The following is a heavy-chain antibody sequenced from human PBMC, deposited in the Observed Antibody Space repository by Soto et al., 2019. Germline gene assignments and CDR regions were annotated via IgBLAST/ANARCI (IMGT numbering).Heavy chain of an antibody. J-gene: IGHJ4*02. Sequence: EVQLVESGGGLVQPGGSLRLSCAASGFTFNEYFMDWVRQTPGKGLEWVGRSESKGNGFNTEYAASGKGRVTMSSDESKNSMYLQMNRLKTEDTAVYYCARDNWRSYDYWGQGTRVTFSS. V-gene: IGHV3-72*01. D-gene: IGHD3-16*01. CDR2: SESKGNGFNT. CDR1: GFTFNEYF. CDR3: ARDNWRSYDY.